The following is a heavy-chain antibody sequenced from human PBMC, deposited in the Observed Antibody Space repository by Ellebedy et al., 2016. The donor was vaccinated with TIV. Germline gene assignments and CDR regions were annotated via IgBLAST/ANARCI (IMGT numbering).Heavy chain of an antibody. D-gene: IGHD2-2*01. V-gene: IGHV3-30*02. CDR3: ASKAAAYYFDN. J-gene: IGHJ4*02. CDR2: LQYDGTEV. CDR1: GFSFSYYG. Sequence: GESLKISCAASGFSFSYYGMHWVRQAPGKGLDWVAFLQYDGTEVYYADSVKGRFSISRDNSKNPLFLQMNNLRTENTAVYYCASKAAAYYFDNWGQGTLVTVSS.